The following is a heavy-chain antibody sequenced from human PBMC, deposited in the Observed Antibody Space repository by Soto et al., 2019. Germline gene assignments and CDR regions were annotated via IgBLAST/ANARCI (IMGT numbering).Heavy chain of an antibody. CDR1: GYTFTSYG. Sequence: ASVKVSCKASGYTFTSYGISWVRQAPGQGLEWTGWISAYNGNTNYAQKLQGRVTMTTDTSTSTAYMELRGLRSDDTAVYYCGRDKSYDFRSGYLNEPFSYWGQGTLVTVSS. J-gene: IGHJ4*02. V-gene: IGHV1-18*01. CDR2: ISAYNGNT. D-gene: IGHD3-3*01. CDR3: GRDKSYDFRSGYLNEPFSY.